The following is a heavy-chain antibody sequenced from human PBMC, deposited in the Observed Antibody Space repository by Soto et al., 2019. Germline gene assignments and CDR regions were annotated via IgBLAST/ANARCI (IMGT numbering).Heavy chain of an antibody. V-gene: IGHV3-30*18. CDR2: ISSDGNKK. J-gene: IGHJ4*02. CDR1: GFTFSADG. D-gene: IGHD3-22*01. Sequence: VQLVQSGGGVVQPGRSLRLSCVASGFTFSADGMHWVRQAPGKGLEWVSAISSDGNKKDYGDSVKGRFTISRDNSKNTLYLQINSLRAKDTAIYYWAKDWGVYDGIGDFSGDFDYWGQGTLVTVSS. CDR3: AKDWGVYDGIGDFSGDFDY.